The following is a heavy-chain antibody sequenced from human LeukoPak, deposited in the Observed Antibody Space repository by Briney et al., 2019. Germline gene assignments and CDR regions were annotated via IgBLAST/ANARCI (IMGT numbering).Heavy chain of an antibody. Sequence: SETLSLACTVSGGSISSGSYYWSWIRQPAGKGLEWIGRIYTSGSTNYNPSLKSRVTISVDTSKNQFSLKLSSVTAADTAVYYCARGVLWFGVPPPPFDYWGQGTLVTVSS. CDR2: IYTSGST. CDR1: GGSISSGSYY. V-gene: IGHV4-61*02. D-gene: IGHD3-10*01. CDR3: ARGVLWFGVPPPPFDY. J-gene: IGHJ4*02.